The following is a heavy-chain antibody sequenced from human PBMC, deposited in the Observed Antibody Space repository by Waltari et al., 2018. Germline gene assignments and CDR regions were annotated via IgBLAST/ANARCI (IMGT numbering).Heavy chain of an antibody. D-gene: IGHD6-13*01. Sequence: QVQLVQSGAEVKKPGAAVKVSCKASGYTFTVYYMHWVRQAPGQGLEWMGWINPNSGGTNYAQKFQGRVTMTRDTSISTAYMELSRLRSDDTAVYYCARVLGYKAAAGTFVEYFQHWGQGTLVTVSS. J-gene: IGHJ1*01. V-gene: IGHV1-2*02. CDR1: GYTFTVYY. CDR3: ARVLGYKAAAGTFVEYFQH. CDR2: INPNSGGT.